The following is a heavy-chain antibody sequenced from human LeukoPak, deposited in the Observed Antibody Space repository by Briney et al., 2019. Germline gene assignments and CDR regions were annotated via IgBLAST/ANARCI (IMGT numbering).Heavy chain of an antibody. V-gene: IGHV3-30*18. CDR2: ISYDGSNK. D-gene: IGHD2-2*01. Sequence: GRSLRLSCAASGFTFSSYGMHWVRQAPGKGLEWVAVISYDGSNKYYADSVKGRFTISRDNSKNTLYLQMNSLRAEDAAVYYCAKDPLYCSSTSCYARGKKYYYYGMDVWGKGTTVTVSS. J-gene: IGHJ6*04. CDR3: AKDPLYCSSTSCYARGKKYYYYGMDV. CDR1: GFTFSSYG.